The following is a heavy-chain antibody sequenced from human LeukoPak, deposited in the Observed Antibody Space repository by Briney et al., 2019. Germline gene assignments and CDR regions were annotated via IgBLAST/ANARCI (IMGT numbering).Heavy chain of an antibody. CDR1: GFTFSSYE. CDR3: ARADGDYRIDY. J-gene: IGHJ4*02. V-gene: IGHV3-48*03. Sequence: PGGSLRLSCAASGFTFSSYEMNWVRQAPGKGLEWVSYISSSGSTIYYADSVKGRFTISRDNAKNSLYLQMNSLRAEDTAVYYCARADGDYRIDYWGQGTLVTVTS. CDR2: ISSSGSTI. D-gene: IGHD4-17*01.